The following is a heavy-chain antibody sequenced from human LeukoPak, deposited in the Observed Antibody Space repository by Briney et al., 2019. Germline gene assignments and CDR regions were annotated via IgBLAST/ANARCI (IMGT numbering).Heavy chain of an antibody. V-gene: IGHV3-23*01. D-gene: IGHD3-22*01. CDR2: ISDSGGST. Sequence: GGSLRLSCAASGFTFSSYAMSWVRQAPGKGLEGVSTISDSGGSTYYADSVKGRFTISRDNSKNTLYLQMNSLRAEDTAVYCCAKKPSSGYYYIDYWGQGTLVTVSS. CDR3: AKKPSSGYYYIDY. J-gene: IGHJ4*02. CDR1: GFTFSSYA.